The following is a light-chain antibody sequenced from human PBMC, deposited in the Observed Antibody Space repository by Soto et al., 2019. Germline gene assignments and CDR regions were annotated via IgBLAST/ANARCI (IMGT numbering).Light chain of an antibody. Sequence: EFVLTHSPGTLSFSPGESATLSCPSSQTVRNNYLAWYQQKPGQAPRLLIYDASSRATGIPDRFSGGGSGTDFTLTISRLEPEDFAVYYCQQFSSYPLTFGGGTKVDI. CDR1: QTVRNNY. V-gene: IGKV3-20*01. CDR3: QQFSSYPLT. CDR2: DAS. J-gene: IGKJ4*01.